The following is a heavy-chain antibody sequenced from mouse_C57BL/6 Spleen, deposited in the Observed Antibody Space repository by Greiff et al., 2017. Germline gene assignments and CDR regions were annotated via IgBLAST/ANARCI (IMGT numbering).Heavy chain of an antibody. CDR3: TRGDYSRGADV. CDR2: IDPETGGT. CDR1: GYTFTDYE. J-gene: IGHJ1*03. Sequence: VQLQQSGAELVRPGASVTLSCKASGYTFTDYEMHWVKQTPVHGLEWIGAIDPETGGTAYNQKFKGKAILTADKSSSTAYMVLRSLTSEDSAVYYCTRGDYSRGADVWGTGTTVTVSS. D-gene: IGHD2-5*01. V-gene: IGHV1-15*01.